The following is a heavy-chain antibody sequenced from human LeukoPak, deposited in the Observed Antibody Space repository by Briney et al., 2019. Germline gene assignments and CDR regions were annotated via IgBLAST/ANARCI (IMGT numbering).Heavy chain of an antibody. Sequence: GGSLRLSCAASGFTFSSYAMNWARQAPGKGLEWVSTITGSGGSTYYADSVKGRFTISRDNSKNTLYLQMNSLRAEDTAVYYCAKGESGWYFDYWGQGTLVTVSS. CDR3: AKGESGWYFDY. D-gene: IGHD6-19*01. CDR2: ITGSGGST. V-gene: IGHV3-23*01. CDR1: GFTFSSYA. J-gene: IGHJ4*02.